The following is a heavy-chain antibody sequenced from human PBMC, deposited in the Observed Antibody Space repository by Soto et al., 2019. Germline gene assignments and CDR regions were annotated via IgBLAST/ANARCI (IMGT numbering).Heavy chain of an antibody. CDR1: ASSITDASY. Sequence: SETLSLTYTVSASSITDASYWGWIRQPPGKGLEWIGSSHHGGGTYYNPSLKSRVTISVDTSKNQLSLKLTSVAAADAAVYYCARVLSLGSTWYFDYWGQGTLVTVSS. CDR3: ARVLSLGSTWYFDY. V-gene: IGHV4-38-2*02. J-gene: IGHJ4*02. CDR2: SHHGGGT. D-gene: IGHD6-13*01.